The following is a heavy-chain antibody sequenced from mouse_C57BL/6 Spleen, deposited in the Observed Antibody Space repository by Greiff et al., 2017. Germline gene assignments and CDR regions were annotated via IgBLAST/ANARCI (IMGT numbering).Heavy chain of an antibody. CDR3: ARRDFTTVVATDYFDY. CDR1: GYTFTSYW. CDR2: IDPSDSYT. D-gene: IGHD1-1*01. J-gene: IGHJ2*01. Sequence: QVQLQQPGAELVMPGASVQLSCKASGYTFTSYWMHWVKQRPGQGLEWIGEIDPSDSYTNYNQKFKGKSTLTVDKSSSTAYMQLSSLTSEDSAVYYCARRDFTTVVATDYFDYWGQGTTLTVSS. V-gene: IGHV1-69*01.